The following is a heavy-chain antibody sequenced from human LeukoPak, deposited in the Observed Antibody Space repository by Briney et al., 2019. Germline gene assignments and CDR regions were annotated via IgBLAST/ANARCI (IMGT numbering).Heavy chain of an antibody. D-gene: IGHD3-3*01. V-gene: IGHV4-4*07. J-gene: IGHJ4*02. CDR2: IYTSGST. CDR3: ARDIYDFWSGYYRTDY. Sequence: SETLSLTCTVSGGFISSYYWSWIRQPAGKGLEWIGRIYTSGSTNYNPSLKSRVTMSVDTSKNQFSLKLSSVTAADTAVYYCARDIYDFWSGYYRTDYWGQGTLVTVSS. CDR1: GGFISSYY.